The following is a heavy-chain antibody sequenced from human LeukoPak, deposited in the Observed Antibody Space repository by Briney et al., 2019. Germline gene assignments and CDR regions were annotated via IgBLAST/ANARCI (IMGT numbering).Heavy chain of an antibody. Sequence: ASVKVSCKASGYTFTSYAMNWVRQAPGQGLEWMGWINAGNGKTKYSQKFQGRLTFTRDTSASTAYMYLSSLRSEDAAVYYCARDLGVVVVPTGEYFFDYWGQGTLVTVSS. J-gene: IGHJ4*02. CDR3: ARDLGVVVVPTGEYFFDY. V-gene: IGHV1-3*01. CDR2: INAGNGKT. CDR1: GYTFTSYA. D-gene: IGHD3-22*01.